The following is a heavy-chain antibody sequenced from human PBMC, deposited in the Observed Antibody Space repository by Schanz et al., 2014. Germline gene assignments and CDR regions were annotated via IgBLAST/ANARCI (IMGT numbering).Heavy chain of an antibody. CDR3: ARDMLRRYGALEI. Sequence: QVQLVESGGGLVKPGGSLRLSCTASGFTFSDYYMTWIRQAPGKGLEWVSYVSSNNIYTKYADSVRGRFTISRDNAKNPLFLKMNSLSADDTAVYYCARDMLRRYGALEIWGRGTMVTVSS. D-gene: IGHD2-8*01. V-gene: IGHV3-11*06. J-gene: IGHJ3*02. CDR2: VSSNNIYT. CDR1: GFTFSDYY.